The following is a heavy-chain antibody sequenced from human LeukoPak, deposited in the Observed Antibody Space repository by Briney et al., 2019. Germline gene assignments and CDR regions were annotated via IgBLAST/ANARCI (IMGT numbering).Heavy chain of an antibody. V-gene: IGHV3-23*01. CDR1: GFTFSSYA. CDR3: AKVRIGYSYGYFDY. Sequence: GGSLRLSCAASGFTFSSYAMSWVRPAPGKGLEWVSAISGSGGSTYYADSVKGRFTISRDNSKNTLYLQMNSLRAEDTAVYYCAKVRIGYSYGYFDYWGQGTVVTVSS. CDR2: ISGSGGST. D-gene: IGHD5-18*01. J-gene: IGHJ4*02.